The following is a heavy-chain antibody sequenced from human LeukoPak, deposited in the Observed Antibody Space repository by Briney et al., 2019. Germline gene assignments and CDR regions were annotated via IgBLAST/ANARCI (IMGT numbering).Heavy chain of an antibody. J-gene: IGHJ4*02. Sequence: PGGSLRLSCAASGFTFSSYGMHWVRQAPGKGLEWVAVISYDGSNKYYADSVKGRFTISRDNSKNTLYLQMNSLRAEDTAVYYCAKDPGSWEYYFDYWGQGTLVTVSS. V-gene: IGHV3-30*18. CDR1: GFTFSSYG. CDR2: ISYDGSNK. CDR3: AKDPGSWEYYFDY. D-gene: IGHD6-13*01.